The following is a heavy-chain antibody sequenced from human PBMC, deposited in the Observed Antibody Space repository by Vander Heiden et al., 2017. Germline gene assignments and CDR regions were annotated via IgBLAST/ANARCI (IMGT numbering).Heavy chain of an antibody. Sequence: QVQLVESGGGVVQPGRSLRLSCAASGFPFGSHGMQWVRQAPGKGLEWVEIIWYDGSNKYYANSVKGRFTISRDNSKNRLYLQMNSLRAEDTAIYYCARDMFNYDDYEVAWLDALDIWGQGTMVTVSS. D-gene: IGHD4-17*01. CDR2: IWYDGSNK. J-gene: IGHJ3*02. CDR1: GFPFGSHG. CDR3: ARDMFNYDDYEVAWLDALDI. V-gene: IGHV3-33*01.